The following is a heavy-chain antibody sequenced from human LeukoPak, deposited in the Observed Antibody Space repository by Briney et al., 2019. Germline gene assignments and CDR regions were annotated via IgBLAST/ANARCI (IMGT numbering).Heavy chain of an antibody. Sequence: ASVKVSCKASGFALTTYNIVWLRQAPGQGLEWVGWVTAFNENTHYSRKVQGRVTMTRDTSTSTAYMELRSLRSDDTAVYYCARYYIEGRCFDYWGQGTLVTVSS. CDR1: GFALTTYN. J-gene: IGHJ4*02. CDR2: VTAFNENT. D-gene: IGHD3-10*01. CDR3: ARYYIEGRCFDY. V-gene: IGHV1-18*01.